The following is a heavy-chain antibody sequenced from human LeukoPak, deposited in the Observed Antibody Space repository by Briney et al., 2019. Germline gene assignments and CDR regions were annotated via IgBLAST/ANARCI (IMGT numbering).Heavy chain of an antibody. CDR1: GYSFTSYW. V-gene: IGHV5-51*01. D-gene: IGHD2-2*01. J-gene: IGHJ4*02. Sequence: GESLKISCKGFGYSFTSYWIAWVRQMPGKGLEWMGIIYPGDPDTRYSPSFQGQVTISGDKSISTVYLQWSSLKASDTAMYYRARVDLYCSSTSCYSFDYWGQGTLVTVSS. CDR3: ARVDLYCSSTSCYSFDY. CDR2: IYPGDPDT.